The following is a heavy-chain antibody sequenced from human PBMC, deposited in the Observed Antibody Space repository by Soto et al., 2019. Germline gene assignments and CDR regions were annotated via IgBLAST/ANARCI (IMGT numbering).Heavy chain of an antibody. CDR3: ARLSYSSSWYWFDP. J-gene: IGHJ5*02. Sequence: QVQLVESGGGVVQPGRSLRLSCAASGFTFSSYGMHWVRQAPGKGLEWVAVIWYDGSNKYYADSVKGRFTISRDNSKNTLYLQMNSLRAEDTAVYYCARLSYSSSWYWFDPWGQGTLVTVSS. D-gene: IGHD6-13*01. CDR1: GFTFSSYG. CDR2: IWYDGSNK. V-gene: IGHV3-33*01.